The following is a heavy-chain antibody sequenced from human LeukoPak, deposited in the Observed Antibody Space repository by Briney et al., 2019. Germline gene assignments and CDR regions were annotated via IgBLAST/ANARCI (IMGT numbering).Heavy chain of an antibody. CDR3: ARFWAVTKSSGDY. Sequence: SSETLSLTCTVSGGSISSYYWSWIRQPPGKGLEWIGYIYYSGSTNYNPSLKSRVTISVDTSKNQFSLKLSSVTAADTAVYYCARFWAVTKSSGDYWGQGTLVTVSS. CDR2: IYYSGST. J-gene: IGHJ4*02. D-gene: IGHD4-17*01. CDR1: GGSISSYY. V-gene: IGHV4-59*12.